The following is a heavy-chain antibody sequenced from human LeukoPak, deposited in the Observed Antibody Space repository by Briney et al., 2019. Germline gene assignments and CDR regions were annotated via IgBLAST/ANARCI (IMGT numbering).Heavy chain of an antibody. CDR1: GYTFTGYY. D-gene: IGHD6-19*01. J-gene: IGHJ4*02. Sequence: GASVKVSCKASGYTFTGYYMHWVRQAPGQGLEWMGWINPNSGGTNYAQKFQGRVTMTRDTSISTAYMELSRLRSDDTAVYYCASVPSGWFYYFDYWGQGTLVTVSS. V-gene: IGHV1-2*02. CDR2: INPNSGGT. CDR3: ASVPSGWFYYFDY.